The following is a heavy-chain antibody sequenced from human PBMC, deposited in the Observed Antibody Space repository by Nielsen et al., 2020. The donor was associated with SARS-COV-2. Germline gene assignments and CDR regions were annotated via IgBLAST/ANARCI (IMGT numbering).Heavy chain of an antibody. Sequence: GESLKISCKASGYSFTSYGIMWVRQAPGQGLEWMGWISVYNGNTYYAQKFQGRVTMTTDTPTTTGYMELRGLTSDDTAVYYCARPIHYGIAAFDIWGQGTLVTVSS. D-gene: IGHD2-21*01. J-gene: IGHJ3*02. V-gene: IGHV1-18*01. CDR1: GYSFTSYG. CDR2: ISVYNGNT. CDR3: ARPIHYGIAAFDI.